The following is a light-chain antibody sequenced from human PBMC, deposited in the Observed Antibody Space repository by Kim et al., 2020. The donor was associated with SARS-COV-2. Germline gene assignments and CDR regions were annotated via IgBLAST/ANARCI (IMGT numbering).Light chain of an antibody. J-gene: IGKJ2*01. V-gene: IGKV3-15*01. CDR3: QQYNWPPAYT. CDR2: SAS. Sequence: VSPGERATISCRASQSVSSNLAWYQQKPGQAPRLLIYSASNRATGIPARFSGSGSGTEFTLTISSLQSEDFAVYYCQQYNWPPAYTFGQGTKLEI. CDR1: QSVSSN.